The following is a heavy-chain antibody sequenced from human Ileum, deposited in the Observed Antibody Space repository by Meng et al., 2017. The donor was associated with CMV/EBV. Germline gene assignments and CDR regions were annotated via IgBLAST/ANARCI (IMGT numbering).Heavy chain of an antibody. CDR3: ARGWGVVLVPTAETNWLDP. D-gene: IGHD1-1*01. CDR1: FTGYY. CDR2: INPNSGGT. V-gene: IGHV1-2*02. Sequence: FTGYYLYWVRQAPGQGLEWMGWINPNSGGTNYGQKFQGRVTMTRDTSINTAYMELSSLISDDTAVYYCARGWGVVLVPTAETNWLDPWGQGTLVTVSS. J-gene: IGHJ5*02.